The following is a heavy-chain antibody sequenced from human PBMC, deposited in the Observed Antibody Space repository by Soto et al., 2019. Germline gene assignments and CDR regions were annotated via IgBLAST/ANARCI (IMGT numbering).Heavy chain of an antibody. CDR1: GFTFSSYS. Sequence: EVQLVESGGGLVKPGGSLRLSCAASGFTFSSYSMNWVRQAPGKGLEWVSSISSSSSYIYYADSVKGRFTISRDNAKNSVYLQMNSLRAEDTAVYYCAKQWLALDYWGQGTLVTVSS. V-gene: IGHV3-21*01. J-gene: IGHJ4*02. CDR3: AKQWLALDY. D-gene: IGHD6-19*01. CDR2: ISSSSSYI.